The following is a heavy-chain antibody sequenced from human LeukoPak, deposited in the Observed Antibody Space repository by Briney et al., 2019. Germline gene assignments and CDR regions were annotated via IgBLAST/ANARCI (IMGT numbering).Heavy chain of an antibody. D-gene: IGHD3-22*01. Sequence: PGLCLRPSCAAPGFTSTKYAMNWVRQAPGKGLEYVSAINSNGGRTQYADSVKGRFTISRDHSKSPLFLQISSLSVQATAGDYCVKDLYDSNRGYYSGAFDYWGQGTLVSVSS. J-gene: IGHJ4*02. CDR2: INSNGGRT. CDR1: GFTSTKYA. CDR3: VKDLYDSNRGYYSGAFDY. V-gene: IGHV3-64D*06.